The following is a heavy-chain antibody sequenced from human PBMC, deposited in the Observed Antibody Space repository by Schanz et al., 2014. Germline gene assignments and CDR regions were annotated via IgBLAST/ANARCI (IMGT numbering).Heavy chain of an antibody. CDR2: IYSSGNT. J-gene: IGHJ6*02. V-gene: IGHV4-59*01. D-gene: IGHD6-19*01. Sequence: QVQLQESGPGLVKPSETLSLTCTVSGGSINNYHWSWIRQPPGMGLEWLGYIYSSGNTNYNPSLKRRVTISLDTSKNQFSLTLTSVAASDTAVYYCARVAVAGVGGNRDHYYVLDVWGQGTTVTVSS. CDR1: GGSINNYH. CDR3: ARVAVAGVGGNRDHYYVLDV.